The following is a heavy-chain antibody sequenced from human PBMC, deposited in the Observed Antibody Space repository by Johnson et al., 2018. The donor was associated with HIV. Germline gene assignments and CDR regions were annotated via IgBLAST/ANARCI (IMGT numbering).Heavy chain of an antibody. V-gene: IGHV3-30*09. CDR1: GFTFNKFA. J-gene: IGHJ3*02. Sequence: QVLLVESGGGVVQPGRSLRLSCTASGFTFNKFAMHWVRQAPGKGLEWLAFISFDGSNKYFGGSVEGRFDISRENSKNSHYLHMNSLRPEDTAIYYCARAQLLSDDAFNKWGQGTMVTVSS. CDR2: ISFDGSNK. D-gene: IGHD6-6*01. CDR3: ARAQLLSDDAFNK.